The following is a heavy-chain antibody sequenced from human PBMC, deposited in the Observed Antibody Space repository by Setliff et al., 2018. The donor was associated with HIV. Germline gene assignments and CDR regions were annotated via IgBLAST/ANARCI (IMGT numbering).Heavy chain of an antibody. CDR3: ARRLSAGFEGYYKYIDV. Sequence: NPSETLSLTCSVSGDSLSSGGFYWTWVRQPAGKAVEWIGHVYTSGTTYYNPSLKSRVTISLDMSKNEFSLTLTSVTAADTALYSCARRLSAGFEGYYKYIDVWGRGTTVTSP. J-gene: IGHJ6*03. CDR2: VYTSGTT. V-gene: IGHV4-61*09. CDR1: GDSLSSGGFY. D-gene: IGHD3-10*01.